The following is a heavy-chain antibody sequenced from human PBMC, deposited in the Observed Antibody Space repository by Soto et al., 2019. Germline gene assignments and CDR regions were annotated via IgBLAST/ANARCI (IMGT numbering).Heavy chain of an antibody. J-gene: IGHJ4*02. CDR1: GFTVSSNY. CDR3: THVFSVAHPYSYF. V-gene: IGHV3-66*01. D-gene: IGHD3-9*01. CDR2: IYSGGST. Sequence: PGGSLRLSCAASGFTVSSNYMSWVRQAPGKGLEWVSVIYSGGSTYYADSVKGRFTISRDNSKNTVYLQMDSLKTEDTAVYYCTHVFSVAHPYSYFWGQGTLVTAPQ.